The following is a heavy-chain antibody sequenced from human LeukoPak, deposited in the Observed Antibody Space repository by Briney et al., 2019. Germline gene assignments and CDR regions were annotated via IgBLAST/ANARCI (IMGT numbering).Heavy chain of an antibody. J-gene: IGHJ5*02. V-gene: IGHV3-11*04. D-gene: IGHD2-15*01. Sequence: KPGGSLRLSCAASGFTFSDYYMSWIRQAPGKGLEWVSYISSSGDTIYYADSVRGRFTISRDNARNSLYLQMNSLRAEDTAVYYCARVPHRLAAAFDPWGQGTLVTVSS. CDR1: GFTFSDYY. CDR2: ISSSGDTI. CDR3: ARVPHRLAAAFDP.